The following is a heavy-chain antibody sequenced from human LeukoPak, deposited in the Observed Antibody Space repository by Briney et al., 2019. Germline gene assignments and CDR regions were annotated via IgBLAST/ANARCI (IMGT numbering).Heavy chain of an antibody. D-gene: IGHD6-6*01. Sequence: SETLSLTCTVSGGSISSSSYYWGWIRQPPGKGLEWIGSIYYSGSTYYNPSLKSRVTISVDTSKNQFSLKLSSVTAADTAVYYCARRVAARRALTKPPYENYYYYMDVWGKGTTVTVSS. J-gene: IGHJ6*03. CDR1: GGSISSSSYY. CDR2: IYYSGST. CDR3: ARRVAARRALTKPPYENYYYYMDV. V-gene: IGHV4-39*01.